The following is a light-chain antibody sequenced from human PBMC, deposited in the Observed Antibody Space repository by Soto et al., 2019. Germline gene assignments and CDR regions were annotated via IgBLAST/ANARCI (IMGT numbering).Light chain of an antibody. Sequence: DIPMTQSPSTLSASVGDRVTITCRASQSISSWLAWYQQKPGKAPKLLIYKASSLESGVPSRFSGSGSGTEFTLTISSLQPDDFATYYCQQYHSYPITFGQGKRLEIK. CDR3: QQYHSYPIT. CDR2: KAS. J-gene: IGKJ5*01. V-gene: IGKV1-5*03. CDR1: QSISSW.